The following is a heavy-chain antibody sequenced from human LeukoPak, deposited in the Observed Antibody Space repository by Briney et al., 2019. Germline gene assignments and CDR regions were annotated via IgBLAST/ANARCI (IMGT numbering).Heavy chain of an antibody. D-gene: IGHD3-22*01. CDR1: GGSISSYY. J-gene: IGHJ4*02. CDR3: ARGHYYDSVDY. V-gene: IGHV4-59*01. Sequence: SETLSLTCTVSGGSISSYYWSWIRQPPGKGLEWIGCIYYSGSTNYNPSLKSRVTISVDTSKNQFSLKLSSVTAADTAVYYCARGHYYDSVDYWGQGTLVTVSS. CDR2: IYYSGST.